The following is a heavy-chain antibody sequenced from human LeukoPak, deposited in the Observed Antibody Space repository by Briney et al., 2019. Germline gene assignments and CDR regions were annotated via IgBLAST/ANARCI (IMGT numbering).Heavy chain of an antibody. CDR3: ASSWQWLVRGAFDI. CDR1: GYTFTGYY. J-gene: IGHJ3*02. D-gene: IGHD6-19*01. Sequence: ASVKVSCKASGYTFTGYYMHWVRQAPGQGLEWMGWINPNSGGTNYAQKFQGRVTMTRDTSISTAYMELSRLRSDDTAVYYCASSWQWLVRGAFDIWGQGTMVTVSS. CDR2: INPNSGGT. V-gene: IGHV1-2*02.